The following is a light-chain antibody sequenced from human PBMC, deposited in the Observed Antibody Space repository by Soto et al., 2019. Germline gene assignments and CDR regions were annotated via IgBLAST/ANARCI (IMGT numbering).Light chain of an antibody. CDR1: QSVSYRL. CDR2: GAS. CDR3: QQYDSSPHT. Sequence: ENVLTQSLGTLSLSQGERATLSSRASQSVSYRLLAWYQHKPGQAPRRLIYGASTRATGIPDRFTGSGSGTDFTLTVSRLEPEDFAVYYCQQYDSSPHTFGQGTRLEIK. J-gene: IGKJ5*01. V-gene: IGKV3-20*01.